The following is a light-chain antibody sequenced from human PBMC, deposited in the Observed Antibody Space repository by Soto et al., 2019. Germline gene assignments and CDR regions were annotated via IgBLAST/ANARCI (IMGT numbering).Light chain of an antibody. J-gene: IGLJ1*01. CDR3: CSNAVGSTYV. CDR1: STDVGSHKL. V-gene: IGLV2-23*01. CDR2: EAY. Sequence: QSVLTQPASVSGSPGQSITISCTGTSTDVGSHKLVSWYQQYPGNAPKLIIFEAYKRPSGVSNRFSGSKSGSTASLTISGLQADDEADYYCCSNAVGSTYVFGTGTKGTVL.